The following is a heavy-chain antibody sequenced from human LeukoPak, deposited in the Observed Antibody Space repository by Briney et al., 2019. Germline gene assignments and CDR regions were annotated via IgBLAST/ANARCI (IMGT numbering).Heavy chain of an antibody. V-gene: IGHV1-69*04. CDR2: IIPIIGIA. CDR3: ARVYGSGSSDV. Sequence: ASVKVSCKASGGTFSSNAIDWVRQAPGQGLEWMGRIIPIIGIADYAQRFQGRVTISADKSTNTAYMELSSLRSEDTAVYYCARVYGSGSSDVWGQGTTVIVSS. D-gene: IGHD3-10*01. CDR1: GGTFSSNA. J-gene: IGHJ6*02.